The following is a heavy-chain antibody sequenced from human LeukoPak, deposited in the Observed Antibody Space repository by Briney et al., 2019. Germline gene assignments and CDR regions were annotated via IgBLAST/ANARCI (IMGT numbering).Heavy chain of an antibody. D-gene: IGHD3-3*01. V-gene: IGHV1-46*01. J-gene: IGHJ6*02. CDR2: INPSGGST. CDR3: ARDGLDYDFWSGYYRLANYYYGMDV. CDR1: GGTFSSYA. Sequence: ASVKVSCKASGGTFSSYAISWVRQAPGQGLEWMGIINPSGGSTSYAQKFQGRVTMTRDTSTSTVYMELSSLRSEDTAVYYCARDGLDYDFWSGYYRLANYYYGMDVWGQGTTVTVSS.